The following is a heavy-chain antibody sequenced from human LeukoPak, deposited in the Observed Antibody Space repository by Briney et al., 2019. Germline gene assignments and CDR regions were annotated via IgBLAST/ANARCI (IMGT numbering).Heavy chain of an antibody. D-gene: IGHD4-17*01. CDR3: ARDRGDYGDYLKVDYYMDV. CDR2: INPSGGST. V-gene: IGHV1-46*01. J-gene: IGHJ6*03. CDR1: GYTFTSYY. Sequence: VASVKVSCKASGYTFTSYYMHWVRQAPGQGPEWMGLINPSGGSTSYAQKFQGRVTMTRDMSMSTVYMELSSLRSEDTAVYYCARDRGDYGDYLKVDYYMDVWGKGTTVTVSS.